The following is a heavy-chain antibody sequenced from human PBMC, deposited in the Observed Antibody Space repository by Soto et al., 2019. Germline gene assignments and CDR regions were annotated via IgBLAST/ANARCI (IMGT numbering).Heavy chain of an antibody. CDR3: AGDTTCPDLVWWFDP. Sequence: ASVKVSCKASGYSFTGHYIHWVRQAPGQGLEWMGTISPGSLNKAYAQKFQGRVTMTRDTSTSTVYMELTSLTSEDTAVYYCAGDTTCPDLVWWFDPCGPRTLVPVSS. J-gene: IGHJ5*02. CDR1: GYSFTGHY. V-gene: IGHV1-46*03. CDR2: ISPGSLNK. D-gene: IGHD3-16*01.